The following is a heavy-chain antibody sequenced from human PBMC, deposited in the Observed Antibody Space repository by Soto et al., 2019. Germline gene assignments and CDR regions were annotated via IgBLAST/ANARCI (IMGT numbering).Heavy chain of an antibody. V-gene: IGHV3-21*01. CDR3: ARDLQMATIRGGDY. CDR2: ISSSGSSSYI. D-gene: IGHD5-12*01. CDR1: GFTFSSYS. Sequence: EVRLVESGGGLVKPGGSLRLSCAASGFTFSSYSMNWVRQAPGKGLEWVSSISSSGSSSYIYYADSVKGRFTISGDNAKNSLHLQMNGLRVEDTAVYYCARDLQMATIRGGDYWGQGTLVTVSS. J-gene: IGHJ4*02.